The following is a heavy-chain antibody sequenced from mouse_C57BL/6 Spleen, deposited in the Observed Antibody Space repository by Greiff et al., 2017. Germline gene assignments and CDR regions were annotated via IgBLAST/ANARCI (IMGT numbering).Heavy chain of an antibody. CDR3: ARRDYGSSYVDAMDY. V-gene: IGHV1-42*01. J-gene: IGHJ4*01. Sequence: QLQQSGPELVKPGASVKISCKASGYSFTGYYMNWVKQSPEKSLEWIGEINPSTGGTTYNQKFKAKATLTVDKSSSTAYMQLKSLTSEDSAVYYCARRDYGSSYVDAMDYWGQGTSVTVSS. D-gene: IGHD1-1*01. CDR1: GYSFTGYY. CDR2: INPSTGGT.